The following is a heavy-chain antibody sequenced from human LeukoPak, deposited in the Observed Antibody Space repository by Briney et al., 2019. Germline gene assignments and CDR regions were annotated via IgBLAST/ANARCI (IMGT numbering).Heavy chain of an antibody. V-gene: IGHV4-59*11. D-gene: IGHD3-3*01. CDR3: ARGYDFWSGVMSDAFDI. CDR2: IYHSGNT. CDR1: GGSISSHY. J-gene: IGHJ3*02. Sequence: SETLSLTCTVSGGSISSHYWSWVRQTPGKGLEWIGHIYHSGNTKYNSALKGRVTISDDASKNQFSLRLSSVTAADTAVYFCARGYDFWSGVMSDAFDIWGRGTKVTVSS.